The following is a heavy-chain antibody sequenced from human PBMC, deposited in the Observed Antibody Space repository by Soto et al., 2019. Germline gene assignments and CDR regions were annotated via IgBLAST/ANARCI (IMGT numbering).Heavy chain of an antibody. J-gene: IGHJ3*02. CDR2: ISYDGSYK. V-gene: IGHV3-30-3*01. Sequence: SLRLSCAASGFTFSSFAMHWVRQAPGKGLEWVAFISYDGSYKWYADSVKGRFTISRDNSKYTLYLQVNSLRAEDTAVYYCAKEVRGEVSVAGSASGMWGQARIVTVSS. CDR1: GFTFSSFA. D-gene: IGHD3-10*01. CDR3: AKEVRGEVSVAGSASGM.